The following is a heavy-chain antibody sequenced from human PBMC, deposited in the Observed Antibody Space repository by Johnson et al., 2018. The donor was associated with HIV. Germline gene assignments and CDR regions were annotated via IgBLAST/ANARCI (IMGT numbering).Heavy chain of an antibody. CDR3: AKERGYGSWYNDAFDI. Sequence: HLVESGGGLVQPGRSLRLSCAASGFTFDDYAMHWVRQAPGKGLEWVSGISWNSGSIGYADSVKGRFTISRDNAKNSLYLQMNSLRAEDTALYYCAKERGYGSWYNDAFDIWGQGTMVTVSS. D-gene: IGHD6-13*01. CDR1: GFTFDDYA. V-gene: IGHV3-9*01. J-gene: IGHJ3*02. CDR2: ISWNSGSI.